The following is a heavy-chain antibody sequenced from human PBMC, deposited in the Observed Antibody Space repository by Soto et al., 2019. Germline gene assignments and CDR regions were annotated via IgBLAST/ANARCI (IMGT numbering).Heavy chain of an antibody. V-gene: IGHV3-23*01. CDR2: ISGGGDRT. J-gene: IGHJ2*01. Sequence: GQLLESGGGLVQPGGSLRLSCVGSGFTFINYAMNWVRQTPGKGLEWVSTISGGGDRTFDADTVKGRFTISRDNSKNTVNLQMNSLRADDTAVYYCARKVLGSTSRPDWLYFDLWGRGTLVTVSS. D-gene: IGHD3-3*01. CDR1: GFTFINYA. CDR3: ARKVLGSTSRPDWLYFDL.